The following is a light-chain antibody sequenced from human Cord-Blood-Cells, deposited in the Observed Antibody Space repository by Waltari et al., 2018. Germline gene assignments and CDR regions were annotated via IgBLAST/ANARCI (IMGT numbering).Light chain of an antibody. V-gene: IGKV1-NL1*01. CDR3: QQYYSTPIT. CDR2: AAS. CDR1: QGISNS. Sequence: DIQMTQSPSSLSASVGDRDTITCRASQGISNSLAWNQQKPGKAPKLLLYAASRLESGVPSRISGSVSGTDYTLTISILHPEDFATYYCQQYYSTPITFGQGTRLEIK. J-gene: IGKJ5*01.